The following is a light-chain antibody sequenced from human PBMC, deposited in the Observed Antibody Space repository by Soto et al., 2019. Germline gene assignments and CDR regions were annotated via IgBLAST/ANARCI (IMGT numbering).Light chain of an antibody. V-gene: IGKV1-6*01. CDR1: QGIRND. Sequence: AIQMTQSPSSLSASLGDRVTITLRASQGIRNDLGWYQQKQGKAPKLVIYAASSLQSGVPSRFSGSGYGTDFNLTISSLQTEDFATYYCLQDYNYPRTFGQGTKVDIK. J-gene: IGKJ1*01. CDR2: AAS. CDR3: LQDYNYPRT.